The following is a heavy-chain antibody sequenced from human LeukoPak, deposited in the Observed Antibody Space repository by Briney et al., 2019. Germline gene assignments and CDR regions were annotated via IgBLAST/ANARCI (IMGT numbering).Heavy chain of an antibody. J-gene: IGHJ4*02. CDR3: ARGEFRIAAKDYYDSSGYYGG. D-gene: IGHD3-22*01. V-gene: IGHV7-4-1*02. CDR1: GYTFTSYY. Sequence: GASVKVSCKASGYTFTSYYMHWVRQAPGQGLEWMGWINTNTGNPTYAQGFTGRFVFSLDTSVSTAYLQISSLKAEDTAVYYCARGEFRIAAKDYYDSSGYYGGWGQGTLVTVSS. CDR2: INTNTGNP.